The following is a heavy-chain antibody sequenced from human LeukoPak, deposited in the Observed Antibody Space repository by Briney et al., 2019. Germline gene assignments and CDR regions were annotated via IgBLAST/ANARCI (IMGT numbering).Heavy chain of an antibody. CDR2: IYYSGST. J-gene: IGHJ5*02. D-gene: IGHD2-2*01. CDR3: AREDRDQLLSPRSHNWFDP. Sequence: SETLSLTCTVSGGSISSGDYYWSWIRQPPGKGLEWIGYIYYSGSTYYNPSLKSRVTISVDTSKNQFSLKLSSVTAADTVVYYCAREDRDQLLSPRSHNWFDPWGQGTLVTVSS. CDR1: GGSISSGDYY. V-gene: IGHV4-30-4*08.